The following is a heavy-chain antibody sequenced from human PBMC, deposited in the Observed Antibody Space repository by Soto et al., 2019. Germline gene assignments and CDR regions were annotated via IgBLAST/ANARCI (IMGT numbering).Heavy chain of an antibody. CDR3: AKERTLGIAVSGTGLDY. J-gene: IGHJ4*02. Sequence: QVQLVESGGGVVQPGRSLRLSCAASGFTFGGYGMYWVRQAPGQGLEWVAVIWYDGSNKYYADSVKGRFTISRDNSKNTLYLQMSNLRAEDTAIYYCAKERTLGIAVSGTGLDYWGQGTLVTVSS. D-gene: IGHD6-19*01. CDR1: GFTFGGYG. V-gene: IGHV3-30*18. CDR2: IWYDGSNK.